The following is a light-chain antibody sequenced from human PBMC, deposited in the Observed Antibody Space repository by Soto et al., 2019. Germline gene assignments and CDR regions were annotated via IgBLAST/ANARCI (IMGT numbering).Light chain of an antibody. Sequence: PGERVTLSCRASQSVSSSYLTWYQQKPGQAPRLLISGASTRAAGISDRFRGSGSGTEFTLTISSLRSEDSAIYYCQQYFEWPPMTFGQGTKVDIK. CDR1: QSVSSSY. CDR2: GAS. V-gene: IGKV3-15*01. J-gene: IGKJ1*01. CDR3: QQYFEWPPMT.